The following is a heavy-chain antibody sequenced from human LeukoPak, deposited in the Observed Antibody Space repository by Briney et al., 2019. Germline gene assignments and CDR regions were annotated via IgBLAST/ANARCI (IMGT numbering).Heavy chain of an antibody. CDR2: IYSGGST. CDR1: GFTFSDYY. V-gene: IGHV3-53*01. D-gene: IGHD2-2*03. J-gene: IGHJ6*03. CDR3: ARAAWIDYYYYMDV. Sequence: GGSLRLSCAASGFTFSDYYMSWIRQAPGKGLEWVSVIYSGGSTYYADSVKGRFTISKDNSKNTLYLQINSLRAEDTAVYYCARAAWIDYYYYMDVWGKGTTVTISS.